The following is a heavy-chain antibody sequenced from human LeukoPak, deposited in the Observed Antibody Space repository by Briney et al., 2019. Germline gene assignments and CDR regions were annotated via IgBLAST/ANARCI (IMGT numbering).Heavy chain of an antibody. V-gene: IGHV1-2*02. CDR2: INPNSGGT. D-gene: IGHD2-21*01. CDR3: ARADRLHGGSYLIGP. J-gene: IGHJ5*02. CDR1: GYSFTDYY. Sequence: ASVKVSCKTSGYSFTDYYMHWVRQAPGQGLEWMGWINPNSGGTSSAQKFQGGVTMTRDTSITTVYMEVSWLTSDDTAIYYCARADRLHGGSYLIGPWGQGTLVTVSS.